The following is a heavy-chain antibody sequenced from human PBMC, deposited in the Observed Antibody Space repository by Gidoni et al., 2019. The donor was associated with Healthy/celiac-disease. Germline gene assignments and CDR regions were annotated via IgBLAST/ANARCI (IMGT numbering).Heavy chain of an antibody. CDR1: DGAVSSGSYY. Sequence: QVQLQDSGPGLVKPSETLSLTCTVSDGAVSSGSYYWSWIREPPGKGLELIGYIYYSVSTTSLPSLKIRVTISVDTSKIQFSLKLSSVTAAHTAVYYCAREKSLVSGYYGFDYWGQGTLVTVSS. CDR2: IYYSVST. CDR3: AREKSLVSGYYGFDY. D-gene: IGHD3-22*01. J-gene: IGHJ4*02. V-gene: IGHV4-61*01.